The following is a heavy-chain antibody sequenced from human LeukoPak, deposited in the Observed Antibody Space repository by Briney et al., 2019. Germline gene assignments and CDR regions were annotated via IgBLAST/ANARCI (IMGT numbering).Heavy chain of an antibody. J-gene: IGHJ5*02. V-gene: IGHV4-4*07. CDR1: GGSISSYY. CDR2: IYTSGST. Sequence: PSETLSLTCTVSGGSISSYYWSWIRQPAGKGLEWIGRIYTSGSTNYNPSHKSRVTMSVDTSKNQFSLKLSSVTAADTAVYYCAREGYYDSSGYYYVWWFDPWGQGTLVTVSS. D-gene: IGHD3-22*01. CDR3: AREGYYDSSGYYYVWWFDP.